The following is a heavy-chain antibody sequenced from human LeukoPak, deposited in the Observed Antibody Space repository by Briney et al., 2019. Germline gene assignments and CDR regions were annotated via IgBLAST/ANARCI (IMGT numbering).Heavy chain of an antibody. Sequence: GGSLRLSCAASGFTFSASAMHWVRQTSGKGLEWVGRIKSKASNYATAYAASVNGRFTISRDDSKNTAYLQMNSLKTEDTAIYYCTVYYYDGGNYHPTDNWGQGTLVTVSS. CDR1: GFTFSASA. J-gene: IGHJ4*02. V-gene: IGHV3-73*01. D-gene: IGHD3-10*01. CDR3: TVYYYDGGNYHPTDN. CDR2: IKSKASNYAT.